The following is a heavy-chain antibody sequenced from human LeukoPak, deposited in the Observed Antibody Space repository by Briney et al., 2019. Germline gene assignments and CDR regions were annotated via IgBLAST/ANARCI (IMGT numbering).Heavy chain of an antibody. CDR2: MNPNSGNT. J-gene: IGHJ3*02. CDR1: GYTFTSYD. CDR3: ARDSAYSSSWYGAFDI. D-gene: IGHD6-13*01. Sequence: ASVKVSCKASGYTFTSYDINWVRQATGQGLEWMGWMNPNSGNTGYAQKFQGRVTMTRNTSISTAYMELSSLRSDDTAVYYCARDSAYSSSWYGAFDIWGQGTMVTVSS. V-gene: IGHV1-8*01.